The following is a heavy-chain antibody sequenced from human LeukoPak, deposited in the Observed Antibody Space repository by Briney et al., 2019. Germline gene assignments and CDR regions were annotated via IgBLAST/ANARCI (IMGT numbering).Heavy chain of an antibody. CDR1: GYTFTSYG. Sequence: AASVKVSCKASGYTFTSYGISWVRQAPGQGLEWMGWISAYNGNTNHAQKLQGRVTMTTDTSTGTAYMELRSLRSDDTAVYYCAREPQLRYFDWLSLKTPSSDAFDIWGQGTMVTVSS. CDR3: AREPQLRYFDWLSLKTPSSDAFDI. D-gene: IGHD3-9*01. J-gene: IGHJ3*02. V-gene: IGHV1-18*01. CDR2: ISAYNGNT.